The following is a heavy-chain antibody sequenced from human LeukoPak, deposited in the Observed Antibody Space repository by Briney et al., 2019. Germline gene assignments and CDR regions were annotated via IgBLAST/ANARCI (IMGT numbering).Heavy chain of an antibody. V-gene: IGHV3-23*01. J-gene: IGHJ5*02. CDR1: GFTFGNYA. CDR3: AKDQGIAVTPGWLDP. Sequence: GGSLRLSCAASGFTFGNYAMSWVRQAPGKGLEWVSVISGSGATTDRADSVMGRFTISRDNSKNTLYLQLDSLRAEDTAVYYCAKDQGIAVTPGWLDPWGQGTLVTVSS. D-gene: IGHD6-19*01. CDR2: ISGSGATT.